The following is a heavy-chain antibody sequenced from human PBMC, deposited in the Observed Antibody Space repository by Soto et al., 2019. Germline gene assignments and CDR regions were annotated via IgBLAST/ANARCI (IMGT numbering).Heavy chain of an antibody. CDR1: GFTFSSYA. CDR3: AKAGRMVYAPRTEYYYYYYYMDV. V-gene: IGHV3-23*01. D-gene: IGHD2-8*01. CDR2: ISGSGGST. J-gene: IGHJ6*03. Sequence: GGSLRLSCAASGFTFSSYAMSWVRQAPGKGLEWVSAISGSGGSTYYADSVKGRFTISRDNSKNTLYLQMNSLRAEDTAVYYCAKAGRMVYAPRTEYYYYYYYMDVWGKGTTVTVSS.